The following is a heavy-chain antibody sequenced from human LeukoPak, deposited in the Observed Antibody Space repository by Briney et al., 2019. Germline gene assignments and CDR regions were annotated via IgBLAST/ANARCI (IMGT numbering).Heavy chain of an antibody. CDR1: GYTFTSYA. CDR3: PRGPHRAITRPPFDH. J-gene: IGHJ4*02. CDR2: INAGNGNT. Sequence: GASVKVSCKASGYTFTSYAMRWGRQAPGQRREWMGWINAGNGNTKYSQKFQGRVTITRDTSASTAYMELSSLGPEHTAVYYWPRGPHRAITRPPFDHWGQGPLVTVSS. D-gene: IGHD1-14*01. V-gene: IGHV1-3*01.